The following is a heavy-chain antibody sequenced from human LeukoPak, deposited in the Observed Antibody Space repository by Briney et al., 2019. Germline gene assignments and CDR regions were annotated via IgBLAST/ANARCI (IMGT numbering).Heavy chain of an antibody. V-gene: IGHV3-23*01. CDR3: ARADCSGGSCYSFFDY. J-gene: IGHJ4*02. Sequence: PGGSLRLSCAASGFTFSSYAMSWVRQAPGKGLEWVSAISGSGGSTYYADSVKGRFTISRDNSKNTLYLQMNSLRAEDTAVYYCARADCSGGSCYSFFDYWGQGTLVTVSS. D-gene: IGHD2-15*01. CDR1: GFTFSSYA. CDR2: ISGSGGST.